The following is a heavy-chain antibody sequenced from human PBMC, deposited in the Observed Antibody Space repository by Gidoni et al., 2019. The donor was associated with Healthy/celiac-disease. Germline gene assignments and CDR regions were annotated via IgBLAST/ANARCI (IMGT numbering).Heavy chain of an antibody. CDR3: ARESKGTSPTYYYDSSGYKYGMDV. CDR1: GFTFSSYA. J-gene: IGHJ6*02. V-gene: IGHV3-30-3*01. Sequence: QVQLVESGGGVVQPGRSLRLSCAASGFTFSSYAMHWVRQAPGKGLEWVAVISYDGSNKYYADSVKVRFTISRDNSKNTLYLQMNSLRAEDTAVYYCARESKGTSPTYYYDSSGYKYGMDVWGQGTTVTVSS. CDR2: ISYDGSNK. D-gene: IGHD3-22*01.